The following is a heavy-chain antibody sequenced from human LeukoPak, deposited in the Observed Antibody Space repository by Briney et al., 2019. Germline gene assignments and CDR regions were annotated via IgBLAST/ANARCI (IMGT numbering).Heavy chain of an antibody. D-gene: IGHD3-22*01. V-gene: IGHV3-23*01. CDR1: GFTFSSYW. CDR2: ISGSGGST. CDR3: ATFPTYYYDSSGYYPFDY. Sequence: PGGSLRLSCAASGFTFSSYWMSWVRQAPGKGLEWVSAISGSGGSTYYADSVKGRFSISRDNSKNTLYLQMNSLRAEDTAVYYCATFPTYYYDSSGYYPFDYWGQGTLVTVSS. J-gene: IGHJ4*02.